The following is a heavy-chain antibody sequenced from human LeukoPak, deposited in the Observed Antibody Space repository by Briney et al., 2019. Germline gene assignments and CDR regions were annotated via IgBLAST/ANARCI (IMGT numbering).Heavy chain of an antibody. D-gene: IGHD3-10*01. J-gene: IGHJ2*01. CDR2: ISGTFIT. CDR3: VHAGSGDFDL. Sequence: GGSLRLSCATSGFTFSSFAMSWVRQAPGKGLEWVSTISGTFITYHAESVKGRFTISRDNSKNTLHLQMNSLGADDTALYYCVHAGSGDFDLWGRGTLVTVST. V-gene: IGHV3-23*01. CDR1: GFTFSSFA.